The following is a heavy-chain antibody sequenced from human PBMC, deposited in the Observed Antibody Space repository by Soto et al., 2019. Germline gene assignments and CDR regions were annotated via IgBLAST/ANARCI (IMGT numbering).Heavy chain of an antibody. Sequence: GASVKVSCKASGGTFSSHVVSWVRQAPGQGLEWMGGIIPIFETSNYAQKFQGRVSITADESTNTAYMELRSLTFEDAAVYFCARPLSCYTSDCYSANDAFNIWGQGTMVTVSS. J-gene: IGHJ3*02. CDR2: IIPIFETS. CDR3: ARPLSCYTSDCYSANDAFNI. V-gene: IGHV1-69*13. CDR1: GGTFSSHV. D-gene: IGHD2-15*01.